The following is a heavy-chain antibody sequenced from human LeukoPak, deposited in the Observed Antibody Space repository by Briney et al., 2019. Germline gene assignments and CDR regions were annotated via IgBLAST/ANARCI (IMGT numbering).Heavy chain of an antibody. CDR1: GFTFSSYA. CDR3: AKSPAARRAYYFDY. Sequence: GGSLRLSCAASGFTFSSYAMSWVRQAPGKGLEWVSAISGSGGSAYYADSVKGRFTISRDNSKNTLYLQMNSLRAEDTAVYYCAKSPAARRAYYFDYWGQGTLVTVSS. CDR2: ISGSGGSA. J-gene: IGHJ4*02. D-gene: IGHD6-6*01. V-gene: IGHV3-23*01.